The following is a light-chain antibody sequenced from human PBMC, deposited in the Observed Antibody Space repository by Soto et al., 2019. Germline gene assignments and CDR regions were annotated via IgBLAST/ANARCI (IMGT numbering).Light chain of an antibody. Sequence: EIVLTPSPATLSLSPGERATLSCRASQSVSSNLAWYQQKPGQAPRLLIYGASSRATGIPDRFSGSGSGTDFTLTISRLEPEDFAVYYCQQYGSSPWTFGQGTKVDIK. V-gene: IGKV3-20*01. CDR1: QSVSSN. J-gene: IGKJ1*01. CDR2: GAS. CDR3: QQYGSSPWT.